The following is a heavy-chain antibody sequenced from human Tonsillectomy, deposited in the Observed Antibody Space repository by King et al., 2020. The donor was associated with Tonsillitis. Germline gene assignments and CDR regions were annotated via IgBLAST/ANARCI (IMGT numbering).Heavy chain of an antibody. V-gene: IGHV4-4*07. CDR2: IYTSGST. Sequence: VQLQESGPGLVKPSETLSLTCTVSGGSISSYYWSWIRQPAGKGLEWIGRIYTSGSTNYNPSLKSRVTMSVDTSKNQFSLKLSSVTAADTAVYYCARDLAMMYYYGSGSYYKWGYAFDIWGQGTMVTVSS. CDR3: ARDLAMMYYYGSGSYYKWGYAFDI. CDR1: GGSISSYY. D-gene: IGHD3-10*01. J-gene: IGHJ3*02.